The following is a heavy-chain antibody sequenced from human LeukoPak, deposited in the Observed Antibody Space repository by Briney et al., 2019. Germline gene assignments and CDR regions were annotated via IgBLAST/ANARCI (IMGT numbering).Heavy chain of an antibody. CDR1: RGSISSGDYY. D-gene: IGHD5-18*01. Sequence: PSQTLSLTCTVSRGSISSGDYYWSWIRQPPGKGLEWIGYIYYSGSTYYNPSLKSRVTISVDTSKNQLSLKLSSVTAADTAVYYCARAIQLWRWFDYWGQGTLVTVSS. CDR3: ARAIQLWRWFDY. CDR2: IYYSGST. V-gene: IGHV4-30-4*08. J-gene: IGHJ4*02.